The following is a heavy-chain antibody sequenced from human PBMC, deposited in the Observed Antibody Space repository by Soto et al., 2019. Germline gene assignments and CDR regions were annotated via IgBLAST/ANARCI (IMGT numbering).Heavy chain of an antibody. CDR1: GFIFSDY. Sequence: QVQLVESGGGLVKPGGSLRLSCTGSGFIFSDYMTWIRQAPGKGLEWVSYISGSGAYTKYADSVRGLFTISRDNAKNSLWLQINSLRAEDTAVYYCARSSGWRHVVGYKYGLDVWGQGTTVIVSS. CDR2: ISGSGAYT. CDR3: ARSSGWRHVVGYKYGLDV. J-gene: IGHJ6*02. D-gene: IGHD5-18*01. V-gene: IGHV3-11*06.